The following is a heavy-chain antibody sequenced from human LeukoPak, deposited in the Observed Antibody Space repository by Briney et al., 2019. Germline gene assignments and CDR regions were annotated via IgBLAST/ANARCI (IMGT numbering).Heavy chain of an antibody. Sequence: KPGGSLRLSCAASGFTFSSYSMNWVRQAPGKGLEWVSSISSSSSYIYYADSVKGRFTISRDNAKNSLYLQMNGLRAEDTAVYYCARPDSSGFPLDAFDIWGQGTMVTVSS. CDR2: ISSSSSYI. CDR3: ARPDSSGFPLDAFDI. CDR1: GFTFSSYS. J-gene: IGHJ3*02. V-gene: IGHV3-21*01. D-gene: IGHD3-22*01.